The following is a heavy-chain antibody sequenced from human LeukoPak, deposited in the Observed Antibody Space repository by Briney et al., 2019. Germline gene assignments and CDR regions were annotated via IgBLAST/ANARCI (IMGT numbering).Heavy chain of an antibody. CDR2: IYYSGST. D-gene: IGHD4-23*01. CDR1: GGSISSGGYY. V-gene: IGHV4-31*03. J-gene: IGHJ4*02. Sequence: SETLSLTCTVSGGSISSGGYYWSWIRQHPGKGLEWIGYIYYSGSTYCNPSLKSRVTISVDTSKNQFSLKLSSVTAADTAVYYCARDYGGNGRFDYWGQGTLVTVSS. CDR3: ARDYGGNGRFDY.